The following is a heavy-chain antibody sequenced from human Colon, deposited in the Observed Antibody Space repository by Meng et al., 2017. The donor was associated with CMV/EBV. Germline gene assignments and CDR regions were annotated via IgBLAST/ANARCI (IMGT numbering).Heavy chain of an antibody. Sequence: QVQLGQSGDEVKKPGASVKVSCKTSGYTFTGYFMFWVRQAPGQGLEWMGSLNPNSGDTNSAQKFHGRLTMTRDTSIHTAYMELGSLRSDDTAVYYCATISGGDFDFWGQGTLVTVSS. CDR2: LNPNSGDT. CDR1: GYTFTGYF. V-gene: IGHV1-2*02. CDR3: ATISGGDFDF. D-gene: IGHD3-10*01. J-gene: IGHJ4*02.